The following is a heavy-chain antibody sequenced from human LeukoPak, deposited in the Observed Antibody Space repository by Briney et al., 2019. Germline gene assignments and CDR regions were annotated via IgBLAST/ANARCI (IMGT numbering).Heavy chain of an antibody. V-gene: IGHV1-8*01. Sequence: ASVKVSCKASGYTFTSSDINWVRQAAGQGLEWMGWLNPNSGRTGYAQKFQGRVTMTANTSISTAYMELRNLRFDDTAVYYCARGRSGLAAAGTYDYWGQGTLITVSS. CDR1: GYTFTSSD. D-gene: IGHD6-13*01. J-gene: IGHJ4*02. CDR3: ARGRSGLAAAGTYDY. CDR2: LNPNSGRT.